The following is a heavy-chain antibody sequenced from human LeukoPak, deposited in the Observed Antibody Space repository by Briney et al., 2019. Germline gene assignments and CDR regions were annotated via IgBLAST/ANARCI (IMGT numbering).Heavy chain of an antibody. J-gene: IGHJ4*02. Sequence: SETLSLTCTVSGGSISSYYWGWIRQPPGKGLEWIGSIYYSGSTYYNPSLKSRVTISVDTSKNQFSLKLSSVTAADTAVYYCARVVGYSYGIHWGQGTLVTVSS. CDR2: IYYSGST. CDR1: GGSISSYY. V-gene: IGHV4-39*07. CDR3: ARVVGYSYGIH. D-gene: IGHD5-18*01.